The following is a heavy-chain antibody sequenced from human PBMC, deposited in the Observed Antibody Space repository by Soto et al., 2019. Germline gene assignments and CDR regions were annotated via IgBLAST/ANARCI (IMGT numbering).Heavy chain of an antibody. CDR2: IYYSGST. J-gene: IGHJ6*03. CDR1: GGSISSYY. V-gene: IGHV4-59*01. D-gene: IGHD5-18*01. Sequence: SETLSLTCTVSGGSISSYYWSWIRQPPGKGLEWIGYIYYSGSTNYNPSLKSRVTISVDTSKNQFSLKLSSVTAADTAVYYCARVSYDEMDYYYYMDVWGKGTTVTVSS. CDR3: ARVSYDEMDYYYYMDV.